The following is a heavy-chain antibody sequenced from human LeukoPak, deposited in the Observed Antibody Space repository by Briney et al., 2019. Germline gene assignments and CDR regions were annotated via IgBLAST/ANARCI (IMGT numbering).Heavy chain of an antibody. CDR1: GFTFSSYA. J-gene: IGHJ4*02. D-gene: IGHD3-10*01. V-gene: IGHV3-23*01. Sequence: GGSLRLSCAASGFTFSSYAMSWVRQAPGKGLEWVSAISGSGGSTYYADSVKGRFTISRDNSKNTLYLQMNSLRAEDTAVYYCAKDSVLLWFGESPLFDYWGQGTLVTVSS. CDR3: AKDSVLLWFGESPLFDY. CDR2: ISGSGGST.